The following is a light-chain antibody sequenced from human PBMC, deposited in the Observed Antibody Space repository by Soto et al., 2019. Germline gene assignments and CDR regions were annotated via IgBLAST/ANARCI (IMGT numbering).Light chain of an antibody. CDR3: HQYKNWPRT. CDR2: VAS. CDR1: QSVSSN. J-gene: IGKJ1*01. Sequence: EIVMTQSPATLSVSPGERATLSCRASQSVSSNLAWYQQKPGQAPRLLIYVASTRATGIPARFSGSGSGTEFTLTISSLQSEDFAVYYCHQYKNWPRTFGQGTKVEIK. V-gene: IGKV3-15*01.